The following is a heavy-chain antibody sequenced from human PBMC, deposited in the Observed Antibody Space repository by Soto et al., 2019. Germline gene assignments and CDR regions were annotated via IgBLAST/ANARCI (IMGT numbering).Heavy chain of an antibody. Sequence: PSETLSLTCTVSGGSFSPNYWAWIRQHPGKGLEWIGYIYYSGSTYYNPSLKSRVTISVDMSKNQFSLKLSSVTGADTAVYYCAREPDYWGQGTLVTVSS. CDR3: AREPDY. CDR1: GGSFSPNY. J-gene: IGHJ4*02. CDR2: IYYSGST. V-gene: IGHV4-59*06.